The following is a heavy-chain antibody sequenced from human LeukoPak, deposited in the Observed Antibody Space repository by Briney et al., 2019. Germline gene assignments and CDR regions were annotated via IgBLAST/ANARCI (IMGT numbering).Heavy chain of an antibody. Sequence: GGSLRLSCAASGFTFSSYWMNWVRQAPGKGLEWVASIGQDGSENYYVDSVKGRFTISRDNAKNSLYLQMNSLRLEDTAVYYCATGGGWYFDYRGQGALITASS. CDR3: ATGGGWYFDY. CDR1: GFTFSSYW. D-gene: IGHD6-19*01. CDR2: IGQDGSEN. J-gene: IGHJ4*02. V-gene: IGHV3-7*01.